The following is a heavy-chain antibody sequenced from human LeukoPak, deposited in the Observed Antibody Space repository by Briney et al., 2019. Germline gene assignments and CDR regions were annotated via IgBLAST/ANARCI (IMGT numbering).Heavy chain of an antibody. CDR3: ARGDRSSWFNFDY. Sequence: PGLSLRLSCAASGFTFSSYVMHWVRQAPGKGLEWVAVTWYDGTNKYFADSVRGRFSISRDNSKNTLYLQMNSLRAEDMAVYYCARGDRSSWFNFDYWGQGTLVTVSS. CDR1: GFTFSSYV. D-gene: IGHD6-13*01. J-gene: IGHJ4*02. CDR2: TWYDGTNK. V-gene: IGHV3-33*01.